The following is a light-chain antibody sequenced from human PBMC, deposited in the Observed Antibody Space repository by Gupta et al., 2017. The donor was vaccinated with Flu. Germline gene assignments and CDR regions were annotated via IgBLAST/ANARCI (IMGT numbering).Light chain of an antibody. CDR1: SGSIASNY. CDR3: QSYDSSNQGV. CDR2: EDN. J-gene: IGLJ3*02. V-gene: IGLV6-57*01. Sequence: VTISCTRSSGSIASNYVQWYQQRPGSSPTTVIYEDNQRSSGVPDRFSGSIDSSSNSASLTISGLKTEDEADYYCQSYDSSNQGVFGGGTKLTVL.